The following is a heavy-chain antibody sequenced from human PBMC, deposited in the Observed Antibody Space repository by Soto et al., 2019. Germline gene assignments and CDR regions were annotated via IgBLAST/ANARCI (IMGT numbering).Heavy chain of an antibody. V-gene: IGHV3-23*01. CDR3: AKVPAAGTPVDY. D-gene: IGHD6-13*01. CDR1: GFTFSGYA. Sequence: PGGSLRLSCAASGFTFSGYAMSWVRQAPGKGLEWVSAISGSGGSTYYADSVRGRFTISRDNSKNTLYLQMNSLRAEDTAVYYCAKVPAAGTPVDYWGQGTLVTVSS. J-gene: IGHJ4*02. CDR2: ISGSGGST.